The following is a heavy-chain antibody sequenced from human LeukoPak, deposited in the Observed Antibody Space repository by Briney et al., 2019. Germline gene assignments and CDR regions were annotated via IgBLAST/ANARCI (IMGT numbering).Heavy chain of an antibody. J-gene: IGHJ4*02. CDR3: AGVEGWRHSYGYFDF. D-gene: IGHD5-18*01. CDR1: GGSVNNFY. CDR2: IQYGGTT. V-gene: IGHV4-59*02. Sequence: NPSETLSLTCTVSGGSVNNFYCSWIRQSPGKGLEWIGYIQYGGTTTYNPSLKSRVTISADTSKNQVSLTLTSVTAADTAVYYCAGVEGWRHSYGYFDFWGQGTLATVSS.